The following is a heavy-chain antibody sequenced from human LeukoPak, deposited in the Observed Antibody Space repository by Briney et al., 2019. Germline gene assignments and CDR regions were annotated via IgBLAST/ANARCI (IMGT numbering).Heavy chain of an antibody. CDR1: GFTFSSYS. V-gene: IGHV3-21*01. Sequence: GGSLRLSCAASGFTFSSYSMNWVRQAPGKGLEWVSSISSSSSYIYYADSVKGRFTISRDNAKNPLYLQMNSLRAEDTAVYYCAKDLIAARGYFDYWGQGTLVTVSS. J-gene: IGHJ4*02. CDR2: ISSSSSYI. D-gene: IGHD6-6*01. CDR3: AKDLIAARGYFDY.